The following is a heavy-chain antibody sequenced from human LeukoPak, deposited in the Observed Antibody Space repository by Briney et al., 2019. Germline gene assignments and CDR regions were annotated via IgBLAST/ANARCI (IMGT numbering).Heavy chain of an antibody. CDR2: IWYDGSNT. J-gene: IGHJ4*02. Sequence: GGSLRLSCAASGFVFSTYGIHWVRQAPGKGLEWVAVIWYDGSNTYYADSVKGRFTISRDNSKNTLYLQMNSLRAEDTAMYYCARGAYYYDTSGPGQGDYWGQGTLVTVSS. D-gene: IGHD3-22*01. V-gene: IGHV3-33*01. CDR1: GFVFSTYG. CDR3: ARGAYYYDTSGPGQGDY.